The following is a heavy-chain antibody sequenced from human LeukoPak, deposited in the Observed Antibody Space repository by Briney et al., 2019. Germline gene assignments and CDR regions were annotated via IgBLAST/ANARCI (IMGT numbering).Heavy chain of an antibody. J-gene: IGHJ4*02. CDR2: IYYSGST. Sequence: SETLSLTCTVSGGSISSSSYYWGWIRQPPGKGLEWIGSIYYSGSTYYNPSLKSRVTISVDTSKNQFSLKLSSVTAADTAVYYCARGIAAAGGYFFDYWGQGTLVTVS. CDR1: GGSISSSSYY. V-gene: IGHV4-39*07. D-gene: IGHD6-13*01. CDR3: ARGIAAAGGYFFDY.